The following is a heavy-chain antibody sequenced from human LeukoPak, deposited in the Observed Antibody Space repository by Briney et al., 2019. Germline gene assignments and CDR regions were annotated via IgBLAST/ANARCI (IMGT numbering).Heavy chain of an antibody. V-gene: IGHV3-7*03. J-gene: IGHJ4*02. Sequence: GGSLRLSCAASGFTFSSYWMSWVRQAPGKGLEWVANIKQDGSEKYYVDSVKGRFTISRDNAKNSLYLQMNSLRAEDMALYYCAKGPSNYYDTSGRFDYWGQGTLVTVSS. CDR2: IKQDGSEK. CDR1: GFTFSSYW. CDR3: AKGPSNYYDTSGRFDY. D-gene: IGHD3-22*01.